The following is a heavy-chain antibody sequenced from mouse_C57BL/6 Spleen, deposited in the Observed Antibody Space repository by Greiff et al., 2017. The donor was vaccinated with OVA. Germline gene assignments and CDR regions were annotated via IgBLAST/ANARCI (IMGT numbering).Heavy chain of an antibody. CDR2: INPSSGYT. CDR3: ARGGPVSYEYRFDY. V-gene: IGHV1-7*01. CDR1: GYTFTSSW. Sequence: VQLQQSGAELAKPGASVKLSCKASGYTFTSSWLHWVKQRPGLGLDWIGYINPSSGYTKYNQKFKDKATLTADPSSSTAYMQLRSLQYEDSAVDDWARGGPVSYEYRFDYWGQGTTLTGSS. D-gene: IGHD2-4*01. J-gene: IGHJ2*01.